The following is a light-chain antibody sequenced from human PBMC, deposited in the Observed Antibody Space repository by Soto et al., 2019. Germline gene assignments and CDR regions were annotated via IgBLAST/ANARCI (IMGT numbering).Light chain of an antibody. Sequence: EIVMTQSPATLSVSPGERATLSCRASQSISSYLAWYQQKPGQAPRLLIYGASTRATDIPARFSGGGSGTEFTITINSLQSEDVAVYYCQQVNEWTRGTFGQGTKVEVK. J-gene: IGKJ1*01. CDR1: QSISSY. V-gene: IGKV3-15*01. CDR3: QQVNEWTRGT. CDR2: GAS.